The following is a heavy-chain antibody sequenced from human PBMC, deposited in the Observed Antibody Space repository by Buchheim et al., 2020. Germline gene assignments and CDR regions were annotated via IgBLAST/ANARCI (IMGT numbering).Heavy chain of an antibody. D-gene: IGHD4-17*01. CDR1: GGSFSGYY. CDR3: ARGGARRVYGDYVVKRDLHGMDV. Sequence: QVQLQQWGAGLLKPSETLSLTCAVYGGSFSGYYWSWIRQPPGKGLEWIGEINHSGSTNYNPSLKSRVTISVDTSKNQFSLKLSSVTAADTAVYYCARGGARRVYGDYVVKRDLHGMDVWGQGTT. CDR2: INHSGST. J-gene: IGHJ6*02. V-gene: IGHV4-34*01.